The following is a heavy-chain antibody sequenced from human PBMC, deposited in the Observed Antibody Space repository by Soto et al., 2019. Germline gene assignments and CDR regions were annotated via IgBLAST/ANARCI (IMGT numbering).Heavy chain of an antibody. J-gene: IGHJ4*02. CDR1: EFPFSDYT. V-gene: IGHV3-21*02. CDR3: ARDRRTKGYCSSSSCYASDS. CDR2: ISRRSVYI. D-gene: IGHD2-2*01. Sequence: EVQLVESGGSLVKPGGSLRLSCAGSEFPFSDYTMTWVRQAPGKGLEWVSSISRRSVYIYYADSVKGRFTISRDNAKNSLSLLMNSLKAEDTAVYYCARDRRTKGYCSSSSCYASDSWGQGTLVTVSS.